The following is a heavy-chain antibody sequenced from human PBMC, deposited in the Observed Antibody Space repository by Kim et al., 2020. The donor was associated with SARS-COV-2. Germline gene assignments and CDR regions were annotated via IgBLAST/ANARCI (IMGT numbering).Heavy chain of an antibody. CDR3: ARVGAWFGGNWFDP. D-gene: IGHD3-10*01. CDR2: INHSGST. V-gene: IGHV4-34*01. J-gene: IGHJ5*02. Sequence: SETLSLTCAVYGGSFSGYYWSWIRQPPGKGLEWIGEINHSGSTNYNPSLKSRVTISVDTSKNQFSLKLSSVTAADTAVYYCARVGAWFGGNWFDPWGQGTLVTVSS. CDR1: GGSFSGYY.